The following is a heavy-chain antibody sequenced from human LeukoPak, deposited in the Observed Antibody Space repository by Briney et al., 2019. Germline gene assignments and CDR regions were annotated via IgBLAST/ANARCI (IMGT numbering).Heavy chain of an antibody. J-gene: IGHJ4*02. CDR3: AKDKSSGWYLDYFDY. V-gene: IGHV3-23*01. Sequence: GGSLRLSCAASGFTFSNYGMSWVRQAPGKGLEWVSTISGSGGNTYYADSVKGRFTISRDTSKNTLYLQMNSPRAEDTAVYYCAKDKSSGWYLDYFDYWGQGTLVIVSS. CDR1: GFTFSNYG. CDR2: ISGSGGNT. D-gene: IGHD6-19*01.